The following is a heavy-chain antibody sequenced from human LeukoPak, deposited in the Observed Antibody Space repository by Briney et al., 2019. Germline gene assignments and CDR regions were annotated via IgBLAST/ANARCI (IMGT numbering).Heavy chain of an antibody. D-gene: IGHD1-20*01. CDR1: GGSISSYY. J-gene: IGHJ4*02. V-gene: IGHV4-59*01. Sequence: PSETLSLTCTVSGGSISSYYWSWIRQPPGKGLEWIGYVYYSGSTNYNPSLKSRVTISVDTSKNQFSLKLSSVTAADTAVYYCARALGYDWNDPRFCFDYWGQGTLVTVSS. CDR2: VYYSGST. CDR3: ARALGYDWNDPRFCFDY.